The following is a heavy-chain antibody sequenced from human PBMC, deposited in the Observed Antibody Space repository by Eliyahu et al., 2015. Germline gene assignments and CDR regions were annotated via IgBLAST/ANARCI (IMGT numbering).Heavy chain of an antibody. V-gene: IGHV2-5*02. CDR2: IYWDDDK. D-gene: IGHD6-19*01. CDR3: AQMPHFPDHSSGFDY. J-gene: IGHJ4*02. CDR1: GFSLSTSGVG. Sequence: QITLKESGPTLVKPTQTLTLTCTFSGFSLSTSGVGVGWIRQPPGKALEWLALIYWDDDKRYSPSLKSRLTITKDTSKNQVVLTMTNMDPVDTATYYCAQMPHFPDHSSGFDYWGQGTLVTVSS.